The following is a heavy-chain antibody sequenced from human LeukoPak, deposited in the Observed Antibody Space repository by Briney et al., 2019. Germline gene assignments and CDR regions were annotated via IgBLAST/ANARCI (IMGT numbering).Heavy chain of an antibody. V-gene: IGHV3-23*01. CDR1: GFTFSSYA. Sequence: GGSVRLSCAVSGFTFSSYAMSWVRQAPGKGREWVSAISGSGGSTYYADSVKGRFTISRDNSKNTLYLKMNSLRAEATAVYYCAKPRENSSGVGRYFDYWGQGTLVTVSS. CDR3: AKPRENSSGVGRYFDY. J-gene: IGHJ4*02. CDR2: ISGSGGST. D-gene: IGHD6-19*01.